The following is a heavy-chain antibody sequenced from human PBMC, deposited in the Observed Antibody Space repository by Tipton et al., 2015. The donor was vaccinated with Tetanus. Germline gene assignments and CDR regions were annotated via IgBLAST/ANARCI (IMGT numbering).Heavy chain of an antibody. V-gene: IGHV4-39*07. CDR1: GGSVSSSSYY. CDR2: INHSGST. CDR3: ARGLGLRSPYYYYYGMDV. Sequence: TLSLTCTVSGGSVSSSSYYWSWIRQPPGKGLEWIGEINHSGSTNYNPSLKSRVTISVDTSKNQFSLKLSSVTAADTAVYYCARGLGLRSPYYYYYGMDVWGQGTTVTVSS. D-gene: IGHD4-17*01. J-gene: IGHJ6*02.